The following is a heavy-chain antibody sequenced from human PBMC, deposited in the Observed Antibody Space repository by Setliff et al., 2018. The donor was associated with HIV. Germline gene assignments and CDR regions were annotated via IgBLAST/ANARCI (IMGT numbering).Heavy chain of an antibody. V-gene: IGHV4-39*01. J-gene: IGHJ4*02. Sequence: PSETLSLTCTVSGGSISSSNYYWGWLRQPPGKGLEWIGSIYYSGNTYYNPSLKSRVTISVDTSKNQFSLKLSSVTAADTAVYHCARRVILSYGYYFDYWGQGTLVTSP. D-gene: IGHD3-16*02. CDR2: IYYSGNT. CDR3: ARRVILSYGYYFDY. CDR1: GGSISSSNYY.